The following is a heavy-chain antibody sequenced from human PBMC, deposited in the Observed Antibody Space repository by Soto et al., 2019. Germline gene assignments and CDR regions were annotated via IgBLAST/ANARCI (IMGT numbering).Heavy chain of an antibody. CDR2: MTSDGRTT. Sequence: GGSLRLSCVASGFAFGNSWMHWVRQPPGKGPEWVSRMTSDGRTTQYADSVKGRFTVSRDNAKNTLYLQMNSLRAEDTAVYYCATAEVDYWGPGTLVTVS. CDR3: ATAEVDY. CDR1: GFAFGNSW. J-gene: IGHJ4*02. V-gene: IGHV3-74*01.